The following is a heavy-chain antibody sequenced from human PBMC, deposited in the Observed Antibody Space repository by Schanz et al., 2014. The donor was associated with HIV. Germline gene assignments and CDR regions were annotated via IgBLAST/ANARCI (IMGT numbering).Heavy chain of an antibody. V-gene: IGHV3-23*04. CDR1: GFTFSGYG. CDR2: ISGGSGST. J-gene: IGHJ6*02. CDR3: AKTSITLGMDV. D-gene: IGHD1-20*01. Sequence: VQLVESGGDVVQPGRSLRLSCAASGFTFSGYGMHWVRQAPGKGLEWVSSISGGSGSTFYADSVKGRFTISRVNSKNTLYLQMNSLRAEDTAIYYCAKTSITLGMDVWGQGTTVTVSS.